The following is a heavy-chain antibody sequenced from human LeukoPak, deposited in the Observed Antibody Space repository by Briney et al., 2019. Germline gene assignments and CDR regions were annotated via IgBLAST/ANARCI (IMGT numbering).Heavy chain of an antibody. CDR1: GFTFSSYA. D-gene: IGHD3-16*01. CDR3: ARGSVGLGITFRD. Sequence: GGSLRLSCAASGFTFSSYAMHWVRQAPGKGLEWVAVISYDGSNKYYADSVKGRFTISRDNSKNTLYLQMNSLRAEDTAVYCCARGSVGLGITFRDWGQGTLVTVSS. V-gene: IGHV3-30-3*01. CDR2: ISYDGSNK. J-gene: IGHJ4*02.